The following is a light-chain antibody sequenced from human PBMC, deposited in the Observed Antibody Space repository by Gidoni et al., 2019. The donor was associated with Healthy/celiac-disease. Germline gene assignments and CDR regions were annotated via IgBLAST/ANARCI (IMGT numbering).Light chain of an antibody. V-gene: IGKV3-15*01. CDR1: QSLRSN. J-gene: IGKJ1*01. CDR3: QQYNNWPPWT. Sequence: EIVMTQSPATLSVSPWERATLSCRASQSLRSNLAWYQQKPGQAPRPLIYNASTRATGIPTRFSGSGSGTDFTLTISSLQYEDFAVFYCQQYNNWPPWTFGQGTKVEIK. CDR2: NAS.